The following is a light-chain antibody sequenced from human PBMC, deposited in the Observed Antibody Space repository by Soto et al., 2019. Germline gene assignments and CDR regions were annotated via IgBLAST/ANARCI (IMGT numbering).Light chain of an antibody. CDR3: QQYNSYPWT. CDR1: QSISSW. CDR2: DAS. J-gene: IGKJ1*01. Sequence: DRQMTQSPSTLSAAVGDRVTITCRASQSISSWLAWYQQKPGKAPKLLIYDASSLESGVPSRFSGSGSGTEFTLTISSLQPDDFATYYCQQYNSYPWTFGQGTKVDI. V-gene: IGKV1-5*01.